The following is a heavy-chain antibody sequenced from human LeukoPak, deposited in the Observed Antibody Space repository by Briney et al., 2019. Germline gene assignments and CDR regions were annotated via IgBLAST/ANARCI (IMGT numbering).Heavy chain of an antibody. V-gene: IGHV3-7*03. CDR2: KKQDGSEK. CDR3: AKETTYYDILTGYYFDAYFDY. Sequence: QTGGSLRLSCAASGFTFSSYWMTWVRQAPGKGLEWVANKKQDGSEKYYVDSVKGRFTISRDNAKNSLYLQMNSLRAEDTAVYYCAKETTYYDILTGYYFDAYFDYWGQGTLVTVSS. J-gene: IGHJ4*02. CDR1: GFTFSSYW. D-gene: IGHD3-9*01.